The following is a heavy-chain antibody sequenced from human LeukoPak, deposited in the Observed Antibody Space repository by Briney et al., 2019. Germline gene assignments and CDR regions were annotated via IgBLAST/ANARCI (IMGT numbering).Heavy chain of an antibody. CDR1: GFTFNSSW. CDR3: MSGDDC. V-gene: IGHV3-7*05. D-gene: IGHD4-17*01. J-gene: IGHJ4*02. CDR2: INQDGSGK. Sequence: GGSLRLPYAASGFTFNSSWMSWVRQAPGKGLEWVANINQDGSGKYYLDSLRGRFTISRDNAKNSLYLQVNSLRAEDTAVYYCMSGDDCWDQGILVTVSS.